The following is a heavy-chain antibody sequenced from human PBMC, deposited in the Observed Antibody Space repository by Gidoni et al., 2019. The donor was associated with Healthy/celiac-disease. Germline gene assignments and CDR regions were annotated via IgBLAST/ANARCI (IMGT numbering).Heavy chain of an antibody. CDR3: ARRGESPYYYDSSGYYYVDY. V-gene: IGHV5-10-1*03. CDR2: IGPCDSYT. J-gene: IGHJ4*02. D-gene: IGHD3-22*01. Sequence: EVQLVQSGAEVKKHGESLRISCKGSGYSCTRSWTSWVRQMPGKGLEWMGRIGPCDSYTNYSPSFQGHVTISADKSISTAYLQWSSLKASDTAMYYCARRGESPYYYDSSGYYYVDYWGQGTLVTVSS. CDR1: GYSCTRSW.